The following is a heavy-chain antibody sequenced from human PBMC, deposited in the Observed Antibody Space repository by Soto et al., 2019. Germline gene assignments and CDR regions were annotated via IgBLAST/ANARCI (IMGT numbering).Heavy chain of an antibody. J-gene: IGHJ4*02. Sequence: SETLSLTCTVSGGSTNSRSDYWGWIRQPPRKGLEWIGSVYYSGSTHDNPSLQSRVTVSVDTSRNQFSLNLISVTAADTAVYFCARQPRGPGYGERGLYFDHWGQGTLVTVSS. D-gene: IGHD3-16*01. V-gene: IGHV4-39*01. CDR1: GGSTNSRSDY. CDR3: ARQPRGPGYGERGLYFDH. CDR2: VYYSGST.